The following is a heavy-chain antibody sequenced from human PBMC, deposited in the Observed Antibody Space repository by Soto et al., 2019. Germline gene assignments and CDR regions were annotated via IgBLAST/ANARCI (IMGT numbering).Heavy chain of an antibody. CDR1: GGSISSSDW. V-gene: IGHV4-4*02. CDR2: VSHSGST. D-gene: IGHD6-6*01. CDR3: ASRIGTRPL. Sequence: XASLALTFAVCGGSISSSDWWSWVRQPPGKGLEWIGEVSHSGSTNYKSSLTSRVTISIDKSKNLFSLRLTSVTAADTAVYYCASRIGTRPLWGQGTLVTVSS. J-gene: IGHJ4*02.